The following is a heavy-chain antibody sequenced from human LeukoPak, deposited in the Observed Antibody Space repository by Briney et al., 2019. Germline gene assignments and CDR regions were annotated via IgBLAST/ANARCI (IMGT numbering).Heavy chain of an antibody. Sequence: SETLSLTCAVYGGSFSGYYWSWIRQPPGKGREWIGEINHSGSTNYNPSLKSRVTISEETSKNQLSPKLSSVPAADTAVYCCARGGALYGSGSSYGWAPKPSSYYYGMDVWGKGTTVTVSS. V-gene: IGHV4-34*01. D-gene: IGHD3-10*01. J-gene: IGHJ6*04. CDR2: INHSGST. CDR1: GGSFSGYY. CDR3: ARGGALYGSGSSYGWAPKPSSYYYGMDV.